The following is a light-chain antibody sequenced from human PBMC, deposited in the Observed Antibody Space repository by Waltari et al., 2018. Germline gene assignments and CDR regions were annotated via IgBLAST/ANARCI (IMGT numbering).Light chain of an antibody. J-gene: IGKJ4*01. CDR3: QQYYSSPLT. CDR2: WAS. Sequence: DIVLTQSPDTLAVSLGEWATISCSSSQSVFHTNNKNYLAWYPQKPGQPPRLLFYWASTRESGIPDRFSGSGSGTDFTLAISSLQAEDVATYFCQQYYSSPLTFGGGTKVEFK. CDR1: QSVFHTNNKNY. V-gene: IGKV4-1*01.